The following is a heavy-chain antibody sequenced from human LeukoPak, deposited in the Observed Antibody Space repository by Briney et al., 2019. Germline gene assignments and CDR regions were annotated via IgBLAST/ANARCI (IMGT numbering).Heavy chain of an antibody. V-gene: IGHV4-34*01. J-gene: IGHJ4*02. CDR1: GGSFSGYY. D-gene: IGHD5-12*01. CDR2: INHSGST. Sequence: SETLSLTCAVYGGSFSGYYWSWIRQPPGKGLEWIGEINHSGSTNYNPSLKSRVTISVDTSKNQFSLKLSSVTAADTAVYYCARGRGTRRGWLRSERYYFDYWGQGTLVTVSS. CDR3: ARGRGTRRGWLRSERYYFDY.